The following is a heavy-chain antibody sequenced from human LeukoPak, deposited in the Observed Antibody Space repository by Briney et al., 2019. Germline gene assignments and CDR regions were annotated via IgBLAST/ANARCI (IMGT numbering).Heavy chain of an antibody. CDR3: AIHCSGGSCSRSYYFAS. Sequence: ASVTVSCKASGYTFTSYAMHWVRQAPGQRLEWMGWINSGNGDTKYSQKFQDRFTITRDTSASTAYMELSSLRSEATAVSYCAIHCSGGSCSRSYYFASWGQGTLVTVSS. D-gene: IGHD2-15*01. J-gene: IGHJ4*02. CDR2: INSGNGDT. V-gene: IGHV1-3*01. CDR1: GYTFTSYA.